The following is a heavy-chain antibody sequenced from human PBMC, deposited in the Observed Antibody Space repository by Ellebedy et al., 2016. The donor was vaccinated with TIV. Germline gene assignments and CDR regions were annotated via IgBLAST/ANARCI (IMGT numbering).Heavy chain of an antibody. J-gene: IGHJ4*02. Sequence: GESLKISCAASGFTFSNAWMSWVRQAPGKGLEWVSTISNTGSRTYYADSVEGRFIISRDNSKKTLYLQMNGLRAEDTAVYYCAKGRGGGSDSSAPRYYFDYWGLGTLVTVSS. D-gene: IGHD3-22*01. CDR1: GFTFSNAW. CDR3: AKGRGGGSDSSAPRYYFDY. V-gene: IGHV3-23*01. CDR2: ISNTGSRT.